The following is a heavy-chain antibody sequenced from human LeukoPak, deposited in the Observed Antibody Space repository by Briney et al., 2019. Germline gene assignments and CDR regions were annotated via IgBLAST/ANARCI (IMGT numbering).Heavy chain of an antibody. CDR1: GYSFTSYW. CDR3: ARLGRFRMGITLMDV. V-gene: IGHV5-51*01. D-gene: IGHD3-9*01. CDR2: IYPGDSDT. Sequence: GESLKISCKGSGYSFTSYWIGWVRQMPGKGLEWMGIIYPGDSDTRYSPSFQGQVTISADKSISTAYLQWSSLKASDTAMYYCARLGRFRMGITLMDVWGKGTTVTVSS. J-gene: IGHJ6*03.